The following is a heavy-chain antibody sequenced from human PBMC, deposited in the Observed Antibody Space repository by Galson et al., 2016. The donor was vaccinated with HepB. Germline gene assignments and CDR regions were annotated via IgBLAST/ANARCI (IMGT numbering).Heavy chain of an antibody. J-gene: IGHJ4*02. CDR1: GFSISIYS. V-gene: IGHV3-23*01. CDR3: ARGANTVAADY. D-gene: IGHD6-19*01. Sequence: SLRLSCAASGFSISIYSMNWVRQAPGKGLEWVSAIRGSGTGTSYTDSVKGRFTISRDNSKNTLYLPVNSLRAEDTAVYYCARGANTVAADYWGQGTLVTVSS. CDR2: IRGSGTGT.